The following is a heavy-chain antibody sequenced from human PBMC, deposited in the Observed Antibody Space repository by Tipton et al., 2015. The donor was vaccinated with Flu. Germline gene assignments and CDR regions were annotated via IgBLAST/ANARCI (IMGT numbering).Heavy chain of an antibody. CDR2: IYSDGTT. J-gene: IGHJ5*02. D-gene: IGHD1-7*01. CDR3: ARSQVDWNYTPNWFAP. Sequence: SLRLSCAASGFTVSSNYLSWVRQAPGKGLEWVSVIYSDGTTYYADSVKGRFTISRDNSKNTLYLQINTLRADDTAVYYCARSQVDWNYTPNWFAPWGQGTLVIVSS. V-gene: IGHV3-53*05. CDR1: GFTVSSNY.